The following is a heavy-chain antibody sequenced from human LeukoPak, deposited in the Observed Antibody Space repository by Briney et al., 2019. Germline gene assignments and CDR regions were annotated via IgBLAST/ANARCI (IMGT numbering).Heavy chain of an antibody. Sequence: ASVKVSCKASGYTFTSYGISWVRQAPGQGLEWMGWISAYNGNTNYAQKLQGRVTMTTDTSTSTACMELRSLRSDDTAVYYCAREKVPGPRSCSRGGWGQGTLVTVSS. CDR1: GYTFTSYG. D-gene: IGHD3-22*01. V-gene: IGHV1-18*01. J-gene: IGHJ4*02. CDR3: AREKVPGPRSCSRGG. CDR2: ISAYNGNT.